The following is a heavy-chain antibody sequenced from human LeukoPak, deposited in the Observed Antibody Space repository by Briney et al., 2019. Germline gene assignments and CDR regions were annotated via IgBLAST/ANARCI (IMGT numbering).Heavy chain of an antibody. D-gene: IGHD3-22*01. Sequence: GGSLRLSCAASGFTFDDYAMHWVRQAPGKGLEWVSGISWNSGSIGYADSVKGRFTISKDNAKNTLYLQMNGLRAEDTAVYYCARELGVGVIGDAFDIWGQGTVVTVSS. CDR2: ISWNSGSI. V-gene: IGHV3-9*01. CDR3: ARELGVGVIGDAFDI. J-gene: IGHJ3*02. CDR1: GFTFDDYA.